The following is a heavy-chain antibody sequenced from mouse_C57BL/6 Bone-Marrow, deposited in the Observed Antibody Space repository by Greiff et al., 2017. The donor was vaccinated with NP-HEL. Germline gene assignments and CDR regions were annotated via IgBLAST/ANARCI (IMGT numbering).Heavy chain of an antibody. V-gene: IGHV5-9-1*02. J-gene: IGHJ2*01. CDR1: GFTFSSYA. D-gene: IGHD1-1*01. Sequence: EVQLVESGEGLVKPGGSLKLSCAASGFTFSSYAMSWVRQTPEKRLEWVAYISSGGDYIYYADTVKGRFTISRDNARHTLYLQMSSLKSEDTAMYYCTRGYYGSSFYYFDYWGQGTTLTVSS. CDR3: TRGYYGSSFYYFDY. CDR2: ISSGGDYI.